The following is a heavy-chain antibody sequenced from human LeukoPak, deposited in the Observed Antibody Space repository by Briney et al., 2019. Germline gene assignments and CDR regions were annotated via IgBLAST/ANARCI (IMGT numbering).Heavy chain of an antibody. CDR1: GVSINDYY. Sequence: PSETLSLTCGVFGVSINDYYWSWIRQSPGKGLEWIGEISHTEGTRYNPSLESRVTMSVGTSENQLSLKLIFVTAADTAVYYCARIRCGHSGSVCYNHWGMGTLVTVSS. J-gene: IGHJ1*01. CDR3: ARIRCGHSGSVCYNH. D-gene: IGHD3-9*01. CDR2: ISHTEGT. V-gene: IGHV4-34*01.